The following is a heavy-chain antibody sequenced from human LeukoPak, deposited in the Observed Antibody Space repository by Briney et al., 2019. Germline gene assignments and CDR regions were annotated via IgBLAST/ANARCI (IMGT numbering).Heavy chain of an antibody. CDR2: INHSGST. CDR3: ARERIMITFGGVIVIGAVDY. J-gene: IGHJ4*02. Sequence: SETLSLTCTVYGGSFSGYYWGWIRQPPGKGLEWIGEINHSGSTNYNPSLKSRVTISVDTSKNQFSLKLSSVTAADTAVYYCARERIMITFGGVIVIGAVDYWGQGTLVTVSS. V-gene: IGHV4-34*01. D-gene: IGHD3-16*02. CDR1: GGSFSGYY.